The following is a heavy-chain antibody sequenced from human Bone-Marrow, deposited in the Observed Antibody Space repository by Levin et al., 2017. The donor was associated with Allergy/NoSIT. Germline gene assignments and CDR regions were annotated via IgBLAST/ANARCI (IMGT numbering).Heavy chain of an antibody. V-gene: IGHV1-2*02. CDR3: ARDPDYYDRAFDM. CDR2: INPNSGGT. D-gene: IGHD3-22*01. CDR1: GYTFTDYY. J-gene: IGHJ3*02. Sequence: GESLKISCKASGYTFTDYYMNWVRQAPGQGLEWMGWINPNSGGTNYAQKFQGRVTMTRGTSISTAYMELSGLRSDDTAVYYCARDPDYYDRAFDMWGQGTMVTVSS.